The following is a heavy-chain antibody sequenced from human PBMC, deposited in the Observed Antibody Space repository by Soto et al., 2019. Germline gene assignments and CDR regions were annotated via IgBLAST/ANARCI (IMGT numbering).Heavy chain of an antibody. D-gene: IGHD3-22*01. CDR1: GFTFSSYV. CDR2: ISYDGSKK. V-gene: IGHV3-30-3*01. CDR3: AREVRSTSIVVGRAADY. Sequence: QVQLVESAGGVVQPGRSLRLSCAASGFTFSSYVMQWVRQAPGKGPEWVAVISYDGSKKFYADFLNGRFTISIDNSKNTLYLQMNSLRVEDTAVYFCAREVRSTSIVVGRAADYWGQGTLVTVSS. J-gene: IGHJ4*02.